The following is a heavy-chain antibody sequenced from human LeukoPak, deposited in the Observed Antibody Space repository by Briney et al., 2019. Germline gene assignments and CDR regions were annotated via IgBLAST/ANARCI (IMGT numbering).Heavy chain of an antibody. CDR2: INPNSGGT. Sequence: GASVKVSCKASGYTFTGYYMHWVRQAPGQGLERMGWINPNSGGTNYAQKFQGRVTMTRDTSISTAYMELSRLRSDDTAVYYCARDRAHYSYGFRYWGQGTLVTVSS. J-gene: IGHJ4*02. CDR1: GYTFTGYY. V-gene: IGHV1-2*02. CDR3: ARDRAHYSYGFRY. D-gene: IGHD5-18*01.